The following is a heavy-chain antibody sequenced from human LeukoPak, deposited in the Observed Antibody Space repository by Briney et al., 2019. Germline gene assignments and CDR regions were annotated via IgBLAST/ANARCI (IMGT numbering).Heavy chain of an antibody. D-gene: IGHD2-15*01. CDR3: ARDNLIVVVVGRDAFDI. CDR1: GYSFTSYW. V-gene: IGHV3-7*01. J-gene: IGHJ3*02. CDR2: IKQDGSEK. Sequence: GESLKISCKGSGYSFTSYWIGWVRQAPGKGLEWVANIKQDGSEKYYVDSVKGRFTISRDNAKNSLYLQMNSLRAEDTAVYYCARDNLIVVVVGRDAFDIWGQGTMVTVSS.